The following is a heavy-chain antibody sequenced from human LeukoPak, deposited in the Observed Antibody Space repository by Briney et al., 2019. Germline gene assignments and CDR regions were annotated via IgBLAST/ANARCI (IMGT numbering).Heavy chain of an antibody. D-gene: IGHD6-19*01. CDR3: ARGRNAGYSSGVEDH. J-gene: IGHJ4*02. CDR2: ISYDGSNK. Sequence: QPGRSLRLSCAASGFAFSNYALHWVRQAPGKGLEWVAVISYDGSNKYYADSVKGRFTISRDNSKNTLYLQMNSLRAEDTAVYYCARGRNAGYSSGVEDHWGQGTLVTVSS. CDR1: GFAFSNYA. V-gene: IGHV3-30-3*01.